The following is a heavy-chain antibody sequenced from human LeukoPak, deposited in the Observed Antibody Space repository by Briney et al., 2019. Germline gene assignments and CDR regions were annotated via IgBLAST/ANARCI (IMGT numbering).Heavy chain of an antibody. V-gene: IGHV1-18*01. Sequence: ASVTVSCKASGYTFTSYGISWVRQAPGQGLEWVGWISAYNGNTNYAQKLQGRVTMTTDTSTSTAYMELRSLRSGDTAVYYCAREHSGSYYSDGMDVWGQGTTVTVSS. CDR2: ISAYNGNT. J-gene: IGHJ6*02. D-gene: IGHD1-26*01. CDR3: AREHSGSYYSDGMDV. CDR1: GYTFTSYG.